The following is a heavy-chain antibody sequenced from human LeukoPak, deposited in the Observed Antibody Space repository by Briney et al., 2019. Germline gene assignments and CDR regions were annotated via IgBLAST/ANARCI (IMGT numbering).Heavy chain of an antibody. CDR2: IYYSGST. J-gene: IGHJ4*02. V-gene: IGHV4-39*07. D-gene: IGHD6-13*01. Sequence: SETLSLTCTVSGGSISSSSYYWGWIRQPPGKGLEWIGTIYYSGSTYYNPSPKSRVTISVDTSKNQFSLKLTSVTAADTAVYYCAIEGIAAAGTWDYFDYWGQGTLVTVSS. CDR3: AIEGIAAAGTWDYFDY. CDR1: GGSISSSSYY.